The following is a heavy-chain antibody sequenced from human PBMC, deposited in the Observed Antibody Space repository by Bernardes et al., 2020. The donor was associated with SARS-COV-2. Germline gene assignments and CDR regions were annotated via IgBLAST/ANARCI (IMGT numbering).Heavy chain of an antibody. Sequence: ASVKVSCKASGDTLTTSLMHWVRQAPGQGLEWMGIINPGGDTTLYAQRFQGRVTITRDSSTSTVYLELSTLRPDDTAVYFCARETNDYNNSYFAYWGQGTLVTVSS. CDR2: INPGGDTT. J-gene: IGHJ4*02. CDR3: ARETNDYNNSYFAY. V-gene: IGHV1-46*01. CDR1: GDTLTTSL. D-gene: IGHD4-4*01.